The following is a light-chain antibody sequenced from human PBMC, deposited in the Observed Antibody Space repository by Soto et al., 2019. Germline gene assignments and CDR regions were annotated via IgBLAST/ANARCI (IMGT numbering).Light chain of an antibody. J-gene: IGLJ1*01. CDR3: GSWDSSLSAYV. Sequence: QSVLTQPPSVSAAPGQKVTISCSGSSSNIGGNSVSWYQQLPGTAPKLLIYDXNKXPSGIPDRFSGSKSGTSATLGITGFQTGDEADYYCGSWDSSLSAYVFGTGTKVTVL. CDR2: DXN. CDR1: SSNIGGNS. V-gene: IGLV1-51*01.